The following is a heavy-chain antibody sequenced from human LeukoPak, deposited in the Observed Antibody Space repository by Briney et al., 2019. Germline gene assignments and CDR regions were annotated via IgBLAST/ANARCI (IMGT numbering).Heavy chain of an antibody. J-gene: IGHJ4*02. CDR2: ISGSGGST. Sequence: GGSLRLSCAASGFTFSSYAMSWVRQAPGKGLEWVSAISGSGGSTYYADSVKGRFTISRDNSKNTLYLQMNGLRAEDTAVYYCAKDRFVAAAGNYFDYWGQGTLVTVSS. V-gene: IGHV3-23*01. D-gene: IGHD6-13*01. CDR3: AKDRFVAAAGNYFDY. CDR1: GFTFSSYA.